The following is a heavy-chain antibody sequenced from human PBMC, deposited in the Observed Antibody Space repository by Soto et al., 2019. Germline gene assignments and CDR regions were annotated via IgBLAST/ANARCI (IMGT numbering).Heavy chain of an antibody. V-gene: IGHV4-59*01. CDR3: ARVNYGDYYYGMDV. CDR2: ISYTGSA. D-gene: IGHD4-17*01. J-gene: IGHJ6*02. Sequence: SETLSLTCTVSGGSINYSYWTWIRQPPGKGLEWIGYISYTGSANYNASLKSRLTISVDTSKNQCSLKLSSVTAADTALYYCARVNYGDYYYGMDVWGQGTTVTVSS. CDR1: GGSINYSY.